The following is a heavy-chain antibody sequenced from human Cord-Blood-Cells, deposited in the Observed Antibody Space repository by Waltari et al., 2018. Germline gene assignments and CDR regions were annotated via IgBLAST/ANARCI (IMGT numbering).Heavy chain of an antibody. J-gene: IGHJ4*02. Sequence: QVQLVQSGAEVKKPGSSVKVSCKASGGTFSSYAISWVRQAPGQGLEWMGRIIPILGIANYAQKCQGRVTITADKSTSTAYMELSSLRSEDTAVYYCAREGRTGVGMHFDYWGQGTLVTVSS. CDR3: AREGRTGVGMHFDY. V-gene: IGHV1-69*09. CDR1: GGTFSSYA. CDR2: IIPILGIA. D-gene: IGHD7-27*01.